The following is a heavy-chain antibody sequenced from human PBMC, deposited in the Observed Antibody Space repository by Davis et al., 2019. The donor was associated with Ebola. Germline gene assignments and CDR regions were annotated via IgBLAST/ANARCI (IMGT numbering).Heavy chain of an antibody. CDR3: AKDNRNIWSEV. D-gene: IGHD2/OR15-2a*01. Sequence: GGSLRLSCAASGFTFSSYTMNWVRQAPGKGLEWVSSISSRSDSIPYADSVKGRFTISRDNSKNTLYLQMNGLRVEDTAIYYCAKDNRNIWSEVWGQGTMVTVSS. V-gene: IGHV3-21*04. J-gene: IGHJ3*01. CDR1: GFTFSSYT. CDR2: ISSRSDSI.